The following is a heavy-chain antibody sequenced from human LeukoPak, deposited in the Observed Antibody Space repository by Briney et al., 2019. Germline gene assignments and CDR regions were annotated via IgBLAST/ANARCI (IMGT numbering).Heavy chain of an antibody. J-gene: IGHJ6*02. CDR3: ARRNYHYYGMDV. CDR2: FYSSGST. V-gene: IGHV4-59*08. CDR1: GGFISNYF. Sequence: SETLSLTCTVSGGFISNYFWSWIRQPPGTGLEWIAYFYSSGSTNYNPSLKSRVTISVDTSKNQFSLKVNSVTAADTAVYYCARRNYHYYGMDVWGQGTTVTVSS.